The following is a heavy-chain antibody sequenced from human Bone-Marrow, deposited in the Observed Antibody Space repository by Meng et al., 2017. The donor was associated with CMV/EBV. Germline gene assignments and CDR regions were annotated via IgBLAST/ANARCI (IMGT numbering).Heavy chain of an antibody. J-gene: IGHJ5*01. CDR2: IYYSGST. D-gene: IGHD3-22*01. CDR3: AKHALGIVTLGWFDP. CDR1: GGSISSSSYY. V-gene: IGHV4-39*01. Sequence: SETLSLTCTVSGGSISSSSYYWGWIRQPPGKGLEWIGSIYYSGSTYYNPSLKSRVTISVDTSKNQSSLKLSSVTAADTAVYYSAKHALGIVTLGWFDPWGQGTLVTVSS.